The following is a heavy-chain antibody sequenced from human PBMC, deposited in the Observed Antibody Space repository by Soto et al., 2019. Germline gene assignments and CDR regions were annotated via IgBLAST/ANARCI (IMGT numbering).Heavy chain of an antibody. D-gene: IGHD3-9*01. J-gene: IGHJ4*02. V-gene: IGHV3-74*01. CDR1: GFTFSNSW. CDR2: INSDGSTI. CDR3: AKAGYYRFDD. Sequence: EVLLVESGGGLVQPGGSLRISCAASGFTFSNSWVHWVRQAPGQGLMWVSRINSDGSTIDYSDSVQGRFTISRDNARNTLYLQMNSLRAEDTAVYYFAKAGYYRFDDWGQGTLVTVSS.